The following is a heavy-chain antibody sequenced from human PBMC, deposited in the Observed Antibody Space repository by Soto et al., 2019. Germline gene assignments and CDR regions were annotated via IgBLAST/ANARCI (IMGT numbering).Heavy chain of an antibody. J-gene: IGHJ6*02. CDR1: GYSFTSYW. CDR3: ARLLTSYDILTGYYRSDYYYGMDV. Sequence: PGESLKISCKGSGYSFTSYWISWVRQMPGKGLEWMGRIDPSDSYTNYSPSFQGHVTISADKSISTAYLQWSSLKASDTAMYYCARLLTSYDILTGYYRSDYYYGMDVWGQGTTVT. V-gene: IGHV5-10-1*01. D-gene: IGHD3-9*01. CDR2: IDPSDSYT.